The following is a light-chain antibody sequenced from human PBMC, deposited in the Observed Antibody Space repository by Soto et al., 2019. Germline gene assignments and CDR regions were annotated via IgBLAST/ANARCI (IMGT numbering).Light chain of an antibody. Sequence: EIVLTQSPATLSLSPGEIATLSCRTSQSVSSYFAWYQQKPGRAPRLLIYDASNRATGIPSRFIGSGSGTDFTLTINSLEPEDFAVYYCQQRSNGPITFGQGTRLEIK. CDR2: DAS. V-gene: IGKV3-11*01. CDR3: QQRSNGPIT. J-gene: IGKJ5*01. CDR1: QSVSSY.